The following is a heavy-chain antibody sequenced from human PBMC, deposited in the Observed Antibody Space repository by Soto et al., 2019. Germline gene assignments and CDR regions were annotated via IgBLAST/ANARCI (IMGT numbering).Heavy chain of an antibody. CDR2: ISGSGGST. Sequence: EVQLLESGGGLVQPGGSLRLSCAAPGFTFSSYAMSWVRQAPGKGLEWVSSISGSGGSTYFADSVKGRFTISRDNSKNTLYLQMNSLRAEDTAVYYCAREPKTTVGMDVWGQGTTVTVSS. J-gene: IGHJ6*02. CDR3: AREPKTTVGMDV. CDR1: GFTFSSYA. D-gene: IGHD4-17*01. V-gene: IGHV3-23*01.